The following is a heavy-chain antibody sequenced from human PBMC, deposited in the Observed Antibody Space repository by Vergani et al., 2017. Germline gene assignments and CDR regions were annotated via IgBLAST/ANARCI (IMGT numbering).Heavy chain of an antibody. Sequence: QVQLVQSGAEVKKPGASVKVSCKASGYPFTSYYMHWVRQAPGQGLEWMGIINPSGGSTSYAQKFQGRVTMTRDTSTSTVYMELSSLRSEDTAVYYCAREPLPQELSLNYFDYWGQGTLVTVSS. CDR1: GYPFTSYY. V-gene: IGHV1-46*03. D-gene: IGHD1-7*01. CDR2: INPSGGST. CDR3: AREPLPQELSLNYFDY. J-gene: IGHJ4*02.